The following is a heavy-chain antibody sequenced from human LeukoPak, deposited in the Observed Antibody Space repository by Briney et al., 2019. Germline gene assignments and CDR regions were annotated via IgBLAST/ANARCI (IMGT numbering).Heavy chain of an antibody. J-gene: IGHJ3*02. D-gene: IGHD6-19*01. CDR2: ISSSSTYT. CDR1: GFTFSSYS. V-gene: IGHV3-21*01. Sequence: PGESLRLSCAASGFTFSSYSMNWVRQAPGKGLEWVSSISSSSTYTYYADSVQGRFIISRDNAKNSLYLQMNSLRAEDTAVYSCARDRGIAVAGTGHDAFDIWGQGTTVTVSS. CDR3: ARDRGIAVAGTGHDAFDI.